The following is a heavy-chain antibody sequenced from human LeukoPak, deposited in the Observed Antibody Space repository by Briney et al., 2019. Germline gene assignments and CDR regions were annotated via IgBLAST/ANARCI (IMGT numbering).Heavy chain of an antibody. CDR1: GGSISSYY. CDR3: ARGREGVWFDP. D-gene: IGHD3-10*01. CDR2: IYYSGST. J-gene: IGHJ5*02. V-gene: IGHV4-59*08. Sequence: SETLSLTCTVSGGSISSYYWSWIRQPPGKGLEWIGYIYYSGSTNYNPSLKSRVTISVDTPKNQFSLKLSSVTAADTAVYYCARGREGVWFDPWGQGTLVTVSS.